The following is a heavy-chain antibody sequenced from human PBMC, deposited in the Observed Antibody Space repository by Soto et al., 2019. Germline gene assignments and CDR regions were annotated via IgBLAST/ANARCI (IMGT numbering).Heavy chain of an antibody. V-gene: IGHV1-69*13. D-gene: IGHD3-10*01. CDR3: ARDRANYYGSGTYGMDV. J-gene: IGHJ6*02. CDR2: IIPIFGTA. CDR1: GGTFSSYA. Sequence: SVKVSCKASGGTFSSYAISWVRQAPGQGLEWMGGIIPIFGTANYAQKFQGRVTITADESTSTAYMELSSLRSEDAAVYYCARDRANYYGSGTYGMDVWGQGTTVTVSS.